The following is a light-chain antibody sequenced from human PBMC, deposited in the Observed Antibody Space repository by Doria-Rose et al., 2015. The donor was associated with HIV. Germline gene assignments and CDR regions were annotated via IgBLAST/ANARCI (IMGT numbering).Light chain of an antibody. V-gene: IGKV1-NL1*01. J-gene: IGKJ2*01. CDR3: QQYYSTPYT. CDR1: QGIGNS. CDR2: AAS. Sequence: DIRLTQSPSSLSASVGDRVTITCRASQGIGNSLAWYQQNPGKAPKLLLYAASRLESGVPSRFSGSGSGTDCTLTISSLQPEEFATYFCQQYYSTPYTFGQGTKLEIK.